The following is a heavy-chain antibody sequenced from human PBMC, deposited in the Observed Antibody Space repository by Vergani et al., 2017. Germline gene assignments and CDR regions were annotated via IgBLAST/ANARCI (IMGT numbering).Heavy chain of an antibody. CDR3: ARRQSGYDLENWFDP. Sequence: QLQLQESGPGLVKPSETLSLTCTVSGGSISSSSYYWGWIRQPPGKGLEWIGIIYYSGSTYYNPSLKSRVTISVDTSKNQFSLKLSSVTAADTAVYYCARRQSGYDLENWFDPWGQGTLVTVSS. V-gene: IGHV4-39*01. J-gene: IGHJ5*02. CDR1: GGSISSSSYY. D-gene: IGHD5-12*01. CDR2: IYYSGST.